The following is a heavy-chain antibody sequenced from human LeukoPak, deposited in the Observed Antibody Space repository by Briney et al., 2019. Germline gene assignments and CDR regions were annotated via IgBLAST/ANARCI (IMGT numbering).Heavy chain of an antibody. CDR3: AKEAGYSSGWLRNFDY. CDR2: ISGSGSKT. J-gene: IGHJ4*02. V-gene: IGHV3-23*01. CDR1: GFTFSNSA. D-gene: IGHD6-19*01. Sequence: AGGSLRLSCAASGFTFSNSAMAWVRQAPGKGLEWVSSISGSGSKTYYADSVKGRCTISRDNSKDTLYLQMNSLRAEDTAVYYCAKEAGYSSGWLRNFDYWGQGTLVTVSS.